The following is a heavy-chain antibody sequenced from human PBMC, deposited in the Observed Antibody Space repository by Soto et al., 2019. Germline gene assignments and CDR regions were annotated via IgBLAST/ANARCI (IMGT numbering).Heavy chain of an antibody. CDR1: GITVSTRY. CDR2: IYGGEAT. D-gene: IGHD3-10*01. Sequence: EVQLVETGGGLIQPGGSLRLSCAASGITVSTRYMAWVRQAPGKGLEWVSVIYGGEATYYADSVKGRFTISRDNSVNTVYLQMNSLTAGDTAMYYCARNLGGSQVPFWGQGTLVTVSS. J-gene: IGHJ4*02. V-gene: IGHV3-53*02. CDR3: ARNLGGSQVPF.